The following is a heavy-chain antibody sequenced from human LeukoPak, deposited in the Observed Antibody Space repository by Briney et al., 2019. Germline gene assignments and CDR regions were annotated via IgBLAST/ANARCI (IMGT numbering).Heavy chain of an antibody. CDR3: ARQVDRYDFWSGYPRTSVDY. V-gene: IGHV4-39*01. CDR1: GGSISSSSYY. D-gene: IGHD3-3*01. J-gene: IGHJ4*02. CDR2: IYYSGST. Sequence: PSETLSLTCTVSGGSISSSSYYWGWIRQPPGKGLEWIGSIYYSGSTYYSPSLKSRVTISVDTSKNQFSLKLSSVTAADTAVYYCARQVDRYDFWSGYPRTSVDYWGQGTLVTVSS.